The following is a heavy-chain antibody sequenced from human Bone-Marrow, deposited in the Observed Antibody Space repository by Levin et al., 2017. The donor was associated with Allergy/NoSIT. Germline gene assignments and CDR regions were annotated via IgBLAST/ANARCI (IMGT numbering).Heavy chain of an antibody. D-gene: IGHD6-19*01. V-gene: IGHV3-7*01. CDR1: GFTFSSYW. CDR3: ARGEADKRYSSGWSFDY. Sequence: GGSLRLSCAASGFTFSSYWMSWVRQAPGKGLEWVANIKQDGSEKYYVDSVKGRFTISRDNAKNSLYLQMNSLRAEDTAVYYCARGEADKRYSSGWSFDYWGQGTLVTVSS. CDR2: IKQDGSEK. J-gene: IGHJ4*02.